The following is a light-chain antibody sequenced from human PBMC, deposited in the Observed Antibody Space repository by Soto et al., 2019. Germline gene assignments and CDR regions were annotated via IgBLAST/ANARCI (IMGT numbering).Light chain of an antibody. J-gene: IGLJ2*01. Sequence: QSALTQPPSASGSPGQSVTISCTGTSSDVGGYNAVSWYQQHPGKAPKLIIYDVTERPSGVPDRFSGSKSGNTASLAVSGLQAEDEADYYCSSYADTNSLLFGGGTKVTVL. V-gene: IGLV2-8*01. CDR3: SSYADTNSLL. CDR1: SSDVGGYNA. CDR2: DVT.